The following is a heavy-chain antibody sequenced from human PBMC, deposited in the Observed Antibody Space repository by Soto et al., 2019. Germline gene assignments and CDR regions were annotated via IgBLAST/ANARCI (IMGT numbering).Heavy chain of an antibody. CDR2: ISGSGGST. CDR3: AKDGQWLPRGPIDY. V-gene: IGHV3-23*01. D-gene: IGHD6-19*01. Sequence: EVQLLESGGGLVQPGGSLSLSCEASGFTFSSYAMSWVRQAPGKGLEWVSAISGSGGSTYYADSVKGRFTISRDNSKNTLYLQMNSLRAEDTAVYYCAKDGQWLPRGPIDYWGQGTLVTVSS. J-gene: IGHJ4*02. CDR1: GFTFSSYA.